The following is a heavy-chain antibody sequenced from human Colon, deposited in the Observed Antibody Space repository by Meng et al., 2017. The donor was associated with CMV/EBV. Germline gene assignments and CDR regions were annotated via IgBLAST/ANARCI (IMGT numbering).Heavy chain of an antibody. CDR1: GFTFSSYE. CDR3: ARGWGGTPNYFHY. V-gene: IGHV3-48*03. CDR2: ISYDVRTI. D-gene: IGHD1-7*01. J-gene: IGHJ4*02. Sequence: GESLKISCTASGFTFSSYEMNWVRQTPGKGLEWISHISYDVRTIYYADSVKGRFTTSRDNAKNSLYLQMNNLRADDTGVYYCARGWGGTPNYFHYWGQGTLVTVSS.